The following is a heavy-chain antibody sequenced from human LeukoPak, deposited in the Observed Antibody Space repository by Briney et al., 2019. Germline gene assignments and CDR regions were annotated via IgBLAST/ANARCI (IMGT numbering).Heavy chain of an antibody. V-gene: IGHV3-30*04. J-gene: IGHJ6*03. CDR1: GFTFSSYA. CDR2: ISYDGSNK. Sequence: GRSLRLSCAASGFTFSSYAMHWVRQAPGKGLEWVAVISYDGSNKYYADSVKGRFTISRDNSKNTLYLQMNSLRADDAAVYYCAKKAQSLRLNYMDVWGKGTSVTVSS. CDR3: AKKAQSLRLNYMDV.